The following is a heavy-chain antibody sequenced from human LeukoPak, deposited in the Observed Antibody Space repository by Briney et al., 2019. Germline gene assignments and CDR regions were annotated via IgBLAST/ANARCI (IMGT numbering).Heavy chain of an antibody. CDR3: ARATESTRPYYYYYYMDV. V-gene: IGHV1-69*05. CDR1: TFXXXA. Sequence: TFXXXAISWVRQAPGQGLEWMGGIIPIFCTANYAQKFQGRVTITTDESTSTAYMELSSLRSEDTAVYYCARATESTRPYYYYYYMDVWGKGTTVTVSS. D-gene: IGHD2-2*01. CDR2: IIPIFCTA. J-gene: IGHJ6*03.